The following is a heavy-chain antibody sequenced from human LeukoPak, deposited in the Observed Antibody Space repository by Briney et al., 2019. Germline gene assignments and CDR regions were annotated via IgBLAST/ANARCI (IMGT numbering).Heavy chain of an antibody. CDR2: RKPDGSEK. CDR3: SGRDSSRSPRAY. V-gene: IGHV3-7*01. D-gene: IGHD2-2*01. J-gene: IGHJ4*02. CDR1: GHTFTDFY. Sequence: GGSQRLSCAASGHTFTDFYKNWVRQAPGRGREGVANRKPDGSEKYYVDSVKGRFAISRDNAKNEVYLEMNSLRAEDTGVYYCSGRDSSRSPRAYWGQGTLVSVSS.